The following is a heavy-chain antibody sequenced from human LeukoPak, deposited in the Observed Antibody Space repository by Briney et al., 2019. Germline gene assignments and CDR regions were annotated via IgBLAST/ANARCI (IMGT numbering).Heavy chain of an antibody. Sequence: GGSLRLSCAASGFTFDDYAMHWVRQAPGKGLEWVSLISGDGGNTHYADSVKGRFTISRDNSKNSLYLQMNSLRTEDTALYYCALFGESTDYYSDYWGQGTLITVSS. CDR1: GFTFDDYA. J-gene: IGHJ4*02. V-gene: IGHV3-43*02. CDR3: ALFGESTDYYSDY. CDR2: ISGDGGNT. D-gene: IGHD3-10*02.